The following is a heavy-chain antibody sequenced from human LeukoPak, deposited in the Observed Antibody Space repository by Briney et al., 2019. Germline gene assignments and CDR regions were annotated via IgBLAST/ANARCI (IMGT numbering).Heavy chain of an antibody. CDR3: ARDPGDGYFDY. J-gene: IGHJ4*02. CDR1: GGTFSSYT. V-gene: IGHV1-69*04. Sequence: ASVKVSCKASGGTFSSYTISWVRQAPGQGLEWMGRIILILGIANYAQKFQGRVTVTADKSTSTAYMELSSLRSEDTAVYYCARDPGDGYFDYWGQGTLVTVSS. CDR2: IILILGIA. D-gene: IGHD2-21*02.